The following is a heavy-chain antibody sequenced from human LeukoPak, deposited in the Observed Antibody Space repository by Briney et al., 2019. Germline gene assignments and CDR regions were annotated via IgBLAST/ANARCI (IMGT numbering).Heavy chain of an antibody. J-gene: IGHJ4*02. D-gene: IGHD3-16*01. CDR3: ARAGVTYYYDS. CDR1: GGSFSGYY. Sequence: IPSETLSLTCAVYGGSFSGYYWSWIRQPPGKGLEWIGEINHSGSTNYDPSLKSRVTISVDTSKNQFSLKLSSVTAADTAVYYCARAGVTYYYDSWGQGTLVTVSS. CDR2: INHSGST. V-gene: IGHV4-34*01.